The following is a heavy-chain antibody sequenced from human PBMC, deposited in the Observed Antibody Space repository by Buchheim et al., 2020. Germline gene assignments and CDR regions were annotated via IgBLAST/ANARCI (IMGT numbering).Heavy chain of an antibody. CDR2: ISYDGSNK. CDR3: AKGDYYDSSGDFDY. V-gene: IGHV3-30*18. Sequence: QVQLVESGGGVVQPGRSLRLSCAASGFTFSSYGMHWVRQAPGKGLEWVAVISYDGSNKYYADSVKGRFTISRDNSKNTLYLQMNSLRAEDTAVYYCAKGDYYDSSGDFDYWGQGTL. CDR1: GFTFSSYG. D-gene: IGHD3-22*01. J-gene: IGHJ4*02.